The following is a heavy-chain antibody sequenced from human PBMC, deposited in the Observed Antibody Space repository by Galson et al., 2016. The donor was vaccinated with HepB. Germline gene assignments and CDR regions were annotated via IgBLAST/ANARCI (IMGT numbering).Heavy chain of an antibody. Sequence: SLRLSCAASGFTFSAYYMSWIRQAPGKGLEWVSYISSSGSTIYYADSVKGRFTISRDNAESTLYLQMNSLRVEDTALYYCAVSMGGAFDWYDYLDYWGQETLVAVTS. CDR3: AVSMGGAFDWYDYLDY. V-gene: IGHV3-11*04. CDR2: ISSSGSTI. CDR1: GFTFSAYY. J-gene: IGHJ4*02. D-gene: IGHD3-9*01.